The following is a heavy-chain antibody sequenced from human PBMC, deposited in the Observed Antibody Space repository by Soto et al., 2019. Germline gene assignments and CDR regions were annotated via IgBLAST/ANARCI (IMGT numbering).Heavy chain of an antibody. CDR2: ISDSGGFI. J-gene: IGHJ4*02. V-gene: IGHV3-21*01. D-gene: IGHD6-13*01. CDR1: GFNFGGSS. Sequence: EVLLVESGGGLVKPGGSLRLSCAASGFNFGGSSMNWVRQSPRKGLEWVSSISDSGGFIKYADSVKGRFTISRDNAKNSLFLQMDSLRADDTAVYYCATCTSWYYFHWGQGTLVTVSS. CDR3: ATCTSWYYFH.